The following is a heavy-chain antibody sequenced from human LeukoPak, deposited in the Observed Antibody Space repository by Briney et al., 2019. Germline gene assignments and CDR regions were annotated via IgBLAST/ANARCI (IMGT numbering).Heavy chain of an antibody. CDR3: ARADDSSGYWYYFGY. J-gene: IGHJ4*02. V-gene: IGHV3-30-3*01. D-gene: IGHD3-22*01. Sequence: GGSLRLSCAASGFTFSSYAMHWVRQAPGKGLEWVAVISYDGSNKYYADSVKGRFTISRDNSKNTLYLQMNSLRAEDTAVYYCARADDSSGYWYYFGYWGQGTLVTVSS. CDR2: ISYDGSNK. CDR1: GFTFSSYA.